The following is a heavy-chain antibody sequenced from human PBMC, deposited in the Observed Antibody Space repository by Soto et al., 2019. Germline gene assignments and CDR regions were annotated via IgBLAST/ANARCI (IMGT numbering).Heavy chain of an antibody. J-gene: IGHJ6*02. CDR3: ARDRYYYDSSGYYHYYYGMDV. CDR1: GYTFTSYG. Sequence: QVQLVQSGAEVKKPGASVKVSCKASGYTFTSYGISWVRQAPGQGLEWMGWISAYNGNTNYAQKLQGRVTMTTDTSTSTAYMELRSLRSDDTAVYYCARDRYYYDSSGYYHYYYGMDVWGQGTTVTVSS. D-gene: IGHD3-22*01. CDR2: ISAYNGNT. V-gene: IGHV1-18*01.